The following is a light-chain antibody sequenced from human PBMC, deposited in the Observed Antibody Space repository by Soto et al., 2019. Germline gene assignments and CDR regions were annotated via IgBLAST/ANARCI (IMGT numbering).Light chain of an antibody. CDR1: QSISSIY. CDR3: QQYRSSPTWT. CDR2: GAS. V-gene: IGKV3-20*01. Sequence: EIVLTQSPGTLSLSPGERATLSCRASQSISSIYLAWYQHKPGQAPRLLISGASSRATGIPDRFSGSGSGTGFTLAISRLEAEDVAVYYCQQYRSSPTWTFGLGTKVEIK. J-gene: IGKJ1*01.